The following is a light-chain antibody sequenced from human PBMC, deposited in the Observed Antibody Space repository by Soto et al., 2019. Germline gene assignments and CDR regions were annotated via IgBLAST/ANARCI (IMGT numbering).Light chain of an antibody. CDR1: QSISSSY. J-gene: IGKJ3*01. CDR3: QQYSSSPPEFT. CDR2: GAS. V-gene: IGKV3-20*01. Sequence: EIVLTQSPGTLSLSPGERATLSCRASQSISSSYLAWYQQRPGQAPRLLIFGASYRATGIPDRFSGSGSGTDFTLTISRREPEDCAVYYCQQYSSSPPEFTFGPGTKVDSK.